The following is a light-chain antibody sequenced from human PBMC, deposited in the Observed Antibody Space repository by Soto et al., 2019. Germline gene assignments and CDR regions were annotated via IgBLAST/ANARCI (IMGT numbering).Light chain of an antibody. V-gene: IGKV3-11*01. Sequence: EIVLTQSPATLSLSPGERATLSCRASQSVTWYLAWYQQKPGQAPRLLIYDATNRATDIPARFSGSGSGTDFTPTISSLEPEDFAVYYCQQRTNWLTFGGGTRVEI. CDR1: QSVTWY. J-gene: IGKJ4*01. CDR2: DAT. CDR3: QQRTNWLT.